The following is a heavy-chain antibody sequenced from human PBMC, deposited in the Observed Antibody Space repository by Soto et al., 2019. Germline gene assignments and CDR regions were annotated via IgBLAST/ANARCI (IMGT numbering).Heavy chain of an antibody. CDR1: VGSLSGYY. CDR3: GSVVIKMATQSIDS. D-gene: IGHD2-15*01. Sequence: SETLSLTCAVYVGSLSGYYWTWIRHPPGKWLEWIGEVNPGGITNYSPSVKSRLKISLDTSKKEVSLEMTSVTAADTAVYYCGSVVIKMATQSIDSWGPGTLVTVS. CDR2: VNPGGIT. J-gene: IGHJ4*02. V-gene: IGHV4-34*01.